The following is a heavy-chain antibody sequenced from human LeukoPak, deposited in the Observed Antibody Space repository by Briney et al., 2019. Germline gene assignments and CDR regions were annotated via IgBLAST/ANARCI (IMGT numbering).Heavy chain of an antibody. Sequence: GGSLRLSCAASGFIFSNAWMSWVRQAPGXGLEWVGRIKSKSDGETRDHXAPVKGRFTISRDDSTNAVYLQMNSLKTEDTAVYYCTTTRGYSGYALGYWGQGTLVTVSS. CDR2: IKSKSDGETR. D-gene: IGHD5-12*01. CDR1: GFIFSNAW. V-gene: IGHV3-15*01. CDR3: TTTRGYSGYALGY. J-gene: IGHJ4*02.